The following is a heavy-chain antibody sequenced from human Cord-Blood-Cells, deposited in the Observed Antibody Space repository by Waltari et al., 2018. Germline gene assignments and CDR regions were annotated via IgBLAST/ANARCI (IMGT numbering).Heavy chain of an antibody. V-gene: IGHV3-21*01. CDR3: VRDLYYDSSGYHNWFDP. J-gene: IGHJ5*02. CDR2: ISSSSSYI. D-gene: IGHD3-22*01. Sequence: EVQLVESGGGLVKPGGSLRLSCAASGFTFSSYSMNWVRQAPGKGLEWVSSISSSSSYIYYADSVKGRFTISRDNAKNSLYLQMNSLRAEDTAVYYCVRDLYYDSSGYHNWFDPWGQGTLVTVSS. CDR1: GFTFSSYS.